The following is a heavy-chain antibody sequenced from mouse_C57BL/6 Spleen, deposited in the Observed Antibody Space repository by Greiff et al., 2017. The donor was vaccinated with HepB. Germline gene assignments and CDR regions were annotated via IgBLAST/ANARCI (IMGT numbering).Heavy chain of an antibody. J-gene: IGHJ1*03. D-gene: IGHD1-1*01. CDR3: AIDDGSSYGYVDV. Sequence: VQLKESGGGLVKPGGSLKLSCAASGFTFSDYGMHWVRQAPEKGLEWVAYISSGSSTIYYADTVKGRFTISRDNAKNTLFLQMTSLRSEDTAMYYCAIDDGSSYGYVDVWGTGTTVTVSS. V-gene: IGHV5-17*01. CDR2: ISSGSSTI. CDR1: GFTFSDYG.